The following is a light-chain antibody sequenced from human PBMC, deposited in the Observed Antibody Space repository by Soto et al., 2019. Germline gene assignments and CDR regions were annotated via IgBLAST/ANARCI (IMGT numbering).Light chain of an antibody. J-gene: IGKJ4*01. V-gene: IGKV3-20*01. CDR3: QQYGRSPLT. CDR1: QTVSSSF. CDR2: GAS. Sequence: EIVLTHSPGTLSLSPCERATLSFSASQTVSSSFLAWYRQKPGQAPRLLIYGASSRATGIPDRFSGSGSGTDFTLTISRLDPEDFAVYYCQQYGRSPLTFGGGTKVDIK.